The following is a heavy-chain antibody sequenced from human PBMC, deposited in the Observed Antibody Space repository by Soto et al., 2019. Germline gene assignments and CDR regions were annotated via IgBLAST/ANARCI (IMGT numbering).Heavy chain of an antibody. J-gene: IGHJ4*02. D-gene: IGHD6-19*01. CDR3: AKYHPDGWYASLDY. CDR2: ISGSGTSS. Sequence: PGGSLRLSCAASGFTFSIYAMSWVRQAPGKGLEWVSSISGSGTSSYYADSVKGRFTFSRDNSKNTLNLQMNSLRADDTAVYFCAKYHPDGWYASLDYCGQGTLVTVSS. V-gene: IGHV3-23*01. CDR1: GFTFSIYA.